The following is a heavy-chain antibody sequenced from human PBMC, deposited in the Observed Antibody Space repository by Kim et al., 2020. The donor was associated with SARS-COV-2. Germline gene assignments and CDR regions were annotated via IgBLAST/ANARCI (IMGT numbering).Heavy chain of an antibody. D-gene: IGHD1-7*01. CDR2: GVNT. CDR3: ARTNNLDY. Sequence: GVNTFYADAVKGRITISRDTSKNTLYLQMNSLRAEDTALYYCARTNNLDYWGQGTLVTVTS. J-gene: IGHJ4*02. V-gene: IGHV3-23*01.